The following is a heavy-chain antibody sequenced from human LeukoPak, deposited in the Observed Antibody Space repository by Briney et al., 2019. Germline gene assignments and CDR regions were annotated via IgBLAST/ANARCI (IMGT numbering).Heavy chain of an antibody. CDR3: ARRYGSGSSGTFDY. Sequence: PSETLSLTCTVSSGSISIDNYYWAWLRQPPGKGLEWIGTFYYRATVFNSGSTYYNPSLKSRVTISLDTSKNQFSLKLSSVTAADTAVYYCARRYGSGSSGTFDYWGQGTLVTVSS. CDR2: FYYRATVFNSGST. V-gene: IGHV4-39*07. CDR1: SGSISIDNYY. D-gene: IGHD3-10*01. J-gene: IGHJ4*02.